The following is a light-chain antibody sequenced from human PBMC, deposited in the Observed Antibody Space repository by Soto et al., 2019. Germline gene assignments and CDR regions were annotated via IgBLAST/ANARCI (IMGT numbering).Light chain of an antibody. CDR2: GAS. V-gene: IGKV3-20*01. CDR1: QSVSSSY. Sequence: EIVLTQSPGTLSLSPGERATLSCRASQSVSSSYLAWYQQKPGQAPSLLIYGASSRATGIPLRLSGSGSGTAFTRTISRLEREDFSVYYCQQCGSSPPFTFGGGTKVAIK. CDR3: QQCGSSPPFT. J-gene: IGKJ4*01.